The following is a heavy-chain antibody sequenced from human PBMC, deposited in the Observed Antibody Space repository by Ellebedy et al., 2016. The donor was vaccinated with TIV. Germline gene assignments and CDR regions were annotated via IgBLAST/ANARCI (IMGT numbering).Heavy chain of an antibody. CDR2: VNSDESET. J-gene: IGHJ6*04. D-gene: IGHD3/OR15-3a*01. Sequence: GGSLRLSXAASGFTFRTYWMHWVRQVPGKGLLWVSRVNSDESETWYADSVKGRFTISRDNAKNTVYLQMNSLRDEDTAVYYCARDSPLDYDFWGVWGKGTTVTVSS. CDR1: GFTFRTYW. CDR3: ARDSPLDYDFWGV. V-gene: IGHV3-74*01.